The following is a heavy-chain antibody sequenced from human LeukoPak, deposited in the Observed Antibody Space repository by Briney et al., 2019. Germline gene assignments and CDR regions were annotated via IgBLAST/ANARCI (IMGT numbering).Heavy chain of an antibody. CDR2: IYHSGST. CDR3: ARDQRRNRGSYCLHDAFDI. V-gene: IGHV4-38-2*02. D-gene: IGHD1-26*01. CDR1: GYSISSGYY. J-gene: IGHJ3*02. Sequence: SETLSLTCAVSGYSISSGYYWGWIRQPPGKGLEWIGSIYHSGSTYYNPSLKSRVTISVDTSKNRFSLKLSSVTAADPAVYYCARDQRRNRGSYCLHDAFDIWGQGTMVTVSS.